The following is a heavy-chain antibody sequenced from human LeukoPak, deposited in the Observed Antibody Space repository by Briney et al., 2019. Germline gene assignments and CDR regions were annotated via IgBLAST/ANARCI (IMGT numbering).Heavy chain of an antibody. Sequence: SETLSLTCTVSGGSISSSSYYWDWIRQPPGKVLEWIGAIYYSGSTNYNPSLKSRVTISVDTSKNQFSLKLSSVTAADTAVYYCARHRIPAALASAFDYWGQGTLVTVSS. D-gene: IGHD2-2*01. CDR1: GGSISSSSYY. CDR3: ARHRIPAALASAFDY. CDR2: IYYSGST. V-gene: IGHV4-39*01. J-gene: IGHJ4*02.